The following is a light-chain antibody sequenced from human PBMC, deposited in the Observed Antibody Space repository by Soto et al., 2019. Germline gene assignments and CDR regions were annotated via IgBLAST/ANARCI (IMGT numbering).Light chain of an antibody. J-gene: IGKJ1*01. CDR3: QQYYNWPPAWT. CDR2: GAS. CDR1: QSVGHD. V-gene: IGKV3-15*01. Sequence: DIVMTQSPAILSVSPGEGVTLSCRASQSVGHDLAWYQQVDDQAPRLLIYGASTRATGVPARFTGSGSGTDFTLTISSLQSGDFAVYYCQQYYNWPPAWTFGQGTRVDIK.